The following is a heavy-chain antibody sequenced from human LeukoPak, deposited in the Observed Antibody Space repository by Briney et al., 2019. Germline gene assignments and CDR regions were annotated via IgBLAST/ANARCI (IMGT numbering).Heavy chain of an antibody. CDR1: GYSISSGYY. J-gene: IGHJ6*03. Sequence: ETLSLTCTVSGYSISSGYYWGWIRQPPGKGLEWVSSINSSGTYIFYADSVKGRFTISRDNAKNSLYLQMNSLRAEDTAVYYCARGRAPDYYYYMDVWGKGTTVTVSS. V-gene: IGHV3-21*01. CDR3: ARGRAPDYYYYMDV. CDR2: INSSGTYI.